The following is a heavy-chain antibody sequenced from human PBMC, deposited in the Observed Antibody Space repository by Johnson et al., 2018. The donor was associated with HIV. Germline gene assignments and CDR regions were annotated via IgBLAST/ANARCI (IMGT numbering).Heavy chain of an antibody. J-gene: IGHJ3*02. CDR3: AKGMGELLRIDAFDI. CDR2: LYAGGPT. CDR1: GFTFRSYA. D-gene: IGHD1-26*01. V-gene: IGHV3-66*01. Sequence: MLLVESGGDVVQPGRSLRLSCAASGFTFRSYAMSWVRQAPGKGLEWVSALYAGGPTYYADSVEGRFTISRDSSKNTVYLQMNSLRAEDTAVYYCAKGMGELLRIDAFDIWGQGTMVTVSS.